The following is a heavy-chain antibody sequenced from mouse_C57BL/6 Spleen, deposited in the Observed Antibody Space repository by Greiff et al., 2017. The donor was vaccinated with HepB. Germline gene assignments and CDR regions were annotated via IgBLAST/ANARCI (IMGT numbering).Heavy chain of an antibody. J-gene: IGHJ3*01. Sequence: VQLQQSGPELVKPGASVKISCKASGYTFTDYYMNWVKQSHGKSLEWIGDINPNNGGTSYNQKFKGKATLTVDKSSSTAYMELRSLTSEDSAVYYCARTGHYYGSTSFAYWGQGTLVTVSA. D-gene: IGHD1-1*01. CDR1: GYTFTDYY. CDR2: INPNNGGT. V-gene: IGHV1-26*01. CDR3: ARTGHYYGSTSFAY.